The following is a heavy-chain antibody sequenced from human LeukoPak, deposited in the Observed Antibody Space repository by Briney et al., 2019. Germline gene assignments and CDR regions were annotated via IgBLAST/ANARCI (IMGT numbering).Heavy chain of an antibody. V-gene: IGHV1-69*05. CDR3: ARGGVAGVDY. CDR2: IIPIFGTA. CDR1: GGTFSSYA. J-gene: IGHJ4*02. D-gene: IGHD6-19*01. Sequence: ASVKVSCKASGGTFSSYAISWVRQAPGQGLEWMGGIIPIFGTANYAQKFQGRVTITTDASTSTAYMELRNLRSDDTAIYYCARGGVAGVDYWGQGTPVTVSS.